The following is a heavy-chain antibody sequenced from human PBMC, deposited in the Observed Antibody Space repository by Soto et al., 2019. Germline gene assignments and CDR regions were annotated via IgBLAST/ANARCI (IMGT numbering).Heavy chain of an antibody. CDR3: ARELTGYRYGPGEVY. Sequence: KPSETLSLTCTVSGGSISSSDYYWTWIRQPPGKGLEWIGYIDYSGSTYYNPSLKSRVIISVDTSKKQFYLTLTSMTAEDTAVYYCARELTGYRYGPGEVYWGQGTLVTVSS. CDR1: GGSISSSDYY. V-gene: IGHV4-30-4*01. D-gene: IGHD5-18*01. J-gene: IGHJ4*02. CDR2: IDYSGST.